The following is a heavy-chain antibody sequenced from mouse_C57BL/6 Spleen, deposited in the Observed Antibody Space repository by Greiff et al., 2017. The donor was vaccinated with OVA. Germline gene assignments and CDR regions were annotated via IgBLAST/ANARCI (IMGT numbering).Heavy chain of an antibody. Sequence: EVQLQQSGPGLVKPSQSLSLTCSVTGYSITSGYYWNWIRQFPGNKLEWMGYIRYDGSTNYNPSLQNRTSFTPDTSKNQFFLKLNSVTTEDTATYYCARVYYYGSSLPYYAMDYWGQGTSVTVSS. CDR2: IRYDGST. V-gene: IGHV3-6*01. CDR1: GYSITSGYY. D-gene: IGHD1-1*01. CDR3: ARVYYYGSSLPYYAMDY. J-gene: IGHJ4*01.